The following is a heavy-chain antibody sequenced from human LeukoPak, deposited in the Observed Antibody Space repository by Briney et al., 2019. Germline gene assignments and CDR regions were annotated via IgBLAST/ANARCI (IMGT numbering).Heavy chain of an antibody. CDR2: IYTSGST. J-gene: IGHJ3*02. CDR3: ARALKYYDFWSGYWRGDAFDI. V-gene: IGHV4-4*07. Sequence: SETLSLTCTVSGGSISSYYWSWIRQPAGKGLEWIGRIYTSGSTNYNPSLKSRVTISVDTSKNQFSLKLSSVTAADTAVYYCARALKYYDFWSGYWRGDAFDIWGQGTMVTVSS. D-gene: IGHD3-3*01. CDR1: GGSISSYY.